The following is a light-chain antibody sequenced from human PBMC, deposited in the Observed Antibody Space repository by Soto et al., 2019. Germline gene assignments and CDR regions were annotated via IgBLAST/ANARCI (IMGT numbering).Light chain of an antibody. V-gene: IGKV3-11*01. Sequence: EIVLTQSPATLSLSPGERATLSCRASQSVSSDLAWYQQKPGQAPRLLIYDTSNRAAGIPGRFSGSGSGTDFTLTISSLEPEDFAVYYCQQRTNWPPFTFVQGTKLEI. J-gene: IGKJ2*01. CDR3: QQRTNWPPFT. CDR1: QSVSSD. CDR2: DTS.